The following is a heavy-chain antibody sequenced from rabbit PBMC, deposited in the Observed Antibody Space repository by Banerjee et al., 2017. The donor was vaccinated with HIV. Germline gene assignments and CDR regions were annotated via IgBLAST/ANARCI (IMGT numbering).Heavy chain of an antibody. CDR1: GFSFSSGVW. J-gene: IGHJ4*01. D-gene: IGHD4-2*01. CDR2: IYTGDGNT. CDR3: ARDFSWNNL. V-gene: IGHV1S45*01. Sequence: QEQLEESGGDLVKPEGSLTLTCTASGFSFSSGVWICWVRQAPGKGLEWIGCIYTGDGNTYYASWAKGRFTISKTSSTTVTLQMTSLTAADTATYFCARDFSWNNLWGPGTLVTVS.